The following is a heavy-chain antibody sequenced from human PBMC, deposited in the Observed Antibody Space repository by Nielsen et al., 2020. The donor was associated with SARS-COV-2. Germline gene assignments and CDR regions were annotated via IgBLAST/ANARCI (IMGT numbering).Heavy chain of an antibody. Sequence: GGSLRLSCAASGFTFSSYWMSWVRQAPGKGLEWVSGISWNSGSIAYADSVKGRFTISRDNAKSSLYLQMNSLRAEDTALYYCAKDPSDGYSSSWYFDYWGQGTLVTVSS. D-gene: IGHD6-13*01. J-gene: IGHJ4*02. CDR2: ISWNSGSI. CDR1: GFTFSSYW. CDR3: AKDPSDGYSSSWYFDY. V-gene: IGHV3-9*01.